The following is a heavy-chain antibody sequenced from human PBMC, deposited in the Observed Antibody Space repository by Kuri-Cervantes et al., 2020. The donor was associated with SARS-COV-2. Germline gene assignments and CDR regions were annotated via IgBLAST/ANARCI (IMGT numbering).Heavy chain of an antibody. D-gene: IGHD7-27*01. CDR2: ITRSSVYI. J-gene: IGHJ4*02. CDR1: GFTFSAYT. V-gene: IGHV3-21*01. CDR3: ARDLRLGKSLDY. Sequence: GGSLRLSCVASGFTFSAYTLNWVRQAPGKGLEWVSSITRSSVYISYADSVKGRFTISRDNAKNPLYLQMSSLRAEDTAVYYCARDLRLGKSLDYWGQGTLVTVSS.